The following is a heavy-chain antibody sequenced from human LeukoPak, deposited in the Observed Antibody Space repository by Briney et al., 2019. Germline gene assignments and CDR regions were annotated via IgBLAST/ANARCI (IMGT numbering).Heavy chain of an antibody. CDR3: VRIPNRANFPSWFDP. V-gene: IGHV3-21*01. CDR2: ISGNRNNI. J-gene: IGHJ5*02. Sequence: PRGSLRLSCAASGFILSNYNMNWVRRAPGEGLEWVSSISGNRNNINYADSVKGRFTISRDNPKNSLYLQMTSLRAEDTAMYYRVRIPNRANFPSWFDPWGQGTLVTVSS. CDR1: GFILSNYN. D-gene: IGHD4/OR15-4a*01.